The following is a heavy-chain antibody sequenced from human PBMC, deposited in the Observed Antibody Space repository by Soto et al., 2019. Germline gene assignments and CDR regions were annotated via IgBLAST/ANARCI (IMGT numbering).Heavy chain of an antibody. CDR3: ARGDYDFWSGYYRGVWFDP. J-gene: IGHJ5*02. CDR1: GYTFTGYY. CDR2: INPNSGGT. D-gene: IGHD3-3*01. Sequence: ASVKVSCKASGYTFTGYYMHWVRQAPGQGLEWMGWINPNSGGTNYAQKFQGRVTMTRDTSISTAYMELSRLRSDDTAVYYCARGDYDFWSGYYRGVWFDPWGQGTLVTVSS. V-gene: IGHV1-2*02.